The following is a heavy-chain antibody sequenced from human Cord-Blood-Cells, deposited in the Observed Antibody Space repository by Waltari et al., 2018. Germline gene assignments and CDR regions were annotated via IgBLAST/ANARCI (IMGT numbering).Heavy chain of an antibody. CDR3: ARVRYSSGFLLDY. CDR2: ISYDGSNK. D-gene: IGHD6-19*01. CDR1: GFTFSSYA. Sequence: QVQLVESGGGVVQPGRSLRLSCAASGFTFSSYAMHWVPQAPGKGLEWVAVISYDGSNKYYADSVKGRFTISRDNSKNTLYLQMNSLRAEDTAVYYCARVRYSSGFLLDYWGQGTLVTVSS. V-gene: IGHV3-30*04. J-gene: IGHJ4*02.